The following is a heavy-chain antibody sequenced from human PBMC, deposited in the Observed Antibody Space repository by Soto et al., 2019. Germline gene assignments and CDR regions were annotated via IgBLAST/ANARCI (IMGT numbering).Heavy chain of an antibody. CDR1: GGSINNYY. J-gene: IGHJ5*02. D-gene: IGHD3-10*01. Sequence: QVHLQESGPGLVKPSETLSLTCTVSGGSINNYYWSWIRQPPGKGLEWIGYIYYSGSTNYNPSLKSRVTISVDTSKNQFSLKLSSVTAADTAVYYCARRYYFGSGSSVFDPWGQGTLVTVSS. V-gene: IGHV4-59*01. CDR3: ARRYYFGSGSSVFDP. CDR2: IYYSGST.